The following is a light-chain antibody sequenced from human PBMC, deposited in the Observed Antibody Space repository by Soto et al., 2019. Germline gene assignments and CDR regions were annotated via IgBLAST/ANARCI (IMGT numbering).Light chain of an antibody. CDR3: QQYNNWPPIT. J-gene: IGKJ5*01. Sequence: EIVLTQSPATLSLSPGERATLSCRASQRVSARYLAWYHQKPGQAPRLLIYGTSNRATGIPDRISGSGSGTEFTLTISSLQSEDFAVYYCQQYNNWPPITFGQGTRLEIK. CDR1: QRVSARY. V-gene: IGKV3-15*01. CDR2: GTS.